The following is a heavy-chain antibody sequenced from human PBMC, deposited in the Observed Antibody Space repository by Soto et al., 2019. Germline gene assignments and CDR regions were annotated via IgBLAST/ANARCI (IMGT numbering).Heavy chain of an antibody. V-gene: IGHV4-31*03. CDR3: ARYSVVVVVAAIDGFDI. J-gene: IGHJ3*02. CDR2: LYYSGST. D-gene: IGHD2-21*02. Sequence: QVQLQESGPGLVKPSQTLYLTCTVSGGSISSGGHYWRWIRQHPGKGPEWLGHLYYSGSTHYNPSVKSRVTISVDTSKKQFSRKLRSVTAADTAVYYCARYSVVVVVAAIDGFDIWGQGTMVTVSS. CDR1: GGSISSGGHY.